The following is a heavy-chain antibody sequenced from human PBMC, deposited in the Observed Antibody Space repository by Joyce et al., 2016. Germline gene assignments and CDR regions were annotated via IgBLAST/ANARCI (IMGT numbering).Heavy chain of an antibody. CDR1: GGPFRGFF. CDR3: ARSQWLAPLMY. D-gene: IGHD6-19*01. Sequence: QVQLQKWGAGLLKPSETLSLTCAVSGGPFRGFFWTWVRQAPGKGLEWIGDINNSGVTNYNPSLKTRVTFSVDTSKNQFSLKLTSLSAADTAVYYCARSQWLAPLMYWGQGTPVTVSS. V-gene: IGHV4-34*01. J-gene: IGHJ4*02. CDR2: INNSGVT.